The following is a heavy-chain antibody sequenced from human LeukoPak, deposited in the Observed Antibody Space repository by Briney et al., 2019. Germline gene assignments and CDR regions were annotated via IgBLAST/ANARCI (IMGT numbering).Heavy chain of an antibody. Sequence: GASVKVSCKASGYTFTGYYIHWVRQAPGQGLEWMGRINPNSGGTNYAQKFQGRVTMTRDTSISTAYMELSSLRSDDTAVYYCARVIIMPGTVDWGDSWGQGALVTVSS. CDR1: GYTFTGYY. V-gene: IGHV1-2*06. D-gene: IGHD6-13*01. J-gene: IGHJ4*02. CDR3: ARVIIMPGTVDWGDS. CDR2: INPNSGGT.